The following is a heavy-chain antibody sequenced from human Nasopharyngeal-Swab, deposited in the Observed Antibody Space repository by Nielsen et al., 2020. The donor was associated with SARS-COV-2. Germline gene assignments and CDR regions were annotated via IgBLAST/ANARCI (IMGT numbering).Heavy chain of an antibody. CDR2: FSSNGART. J-gene: IGHJ4*02. CDR3: AKGSYYPSYYFDY. CDR1: GFTFSSYA. V-gene: IGHV3-23*01. Sequence: GESLKISCAASGFTFSSYAMVWVRQAPGKGLEWVSGFSSNGARTYYADSVKGRFTLSRDSSKSTLYLQMSSLRAEDTAVYYCAKGSYYPSYYFDYWGQGALVSVSS. D-gene: IGHD1-26*01.